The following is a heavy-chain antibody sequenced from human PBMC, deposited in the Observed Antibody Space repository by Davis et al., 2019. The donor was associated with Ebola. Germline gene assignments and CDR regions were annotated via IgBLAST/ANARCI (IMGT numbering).Heavy chain of an antibody. V-gene: IGHV4-59*12. CDR2: MYYTGSA. CDR1: GGSISYSY. D-gene: IGHD2-15*01. Sequence: SETLSLTCTVSGGSISYSYWTWIRQSPGKGLGWIGYMYYTGSANYNPSLKSRVTISVDTSKNQFSLKLSSVTAADTAVYYCARGKSSNIVVVVAATGTPWWFDPWGQGTLVTVSS. CDR3: ARGKSSNIVVVVAATGTPWWFDP. J-gene: IGHJ5*02.